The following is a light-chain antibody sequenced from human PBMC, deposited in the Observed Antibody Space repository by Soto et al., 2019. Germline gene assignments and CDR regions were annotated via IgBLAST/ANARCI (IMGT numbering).Light chain of an antibody. CDR1: QSISSG. J-gene: IGKJ5*01. CDR2: AES. Sequence: DIQMTQSPSTLSASLGDSATITGRASQSISSGLAWYQQKPGKAPKLLSYAESSLQSGVPARFSGSGFGTDFTLTISSLESEDFAVYYCQQSGTFGQGTRLEIK. V-gene: IGKV1-5*01. CDR3: QQSGT.